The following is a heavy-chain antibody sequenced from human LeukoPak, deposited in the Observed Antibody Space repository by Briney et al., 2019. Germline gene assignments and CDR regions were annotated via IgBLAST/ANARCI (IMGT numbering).Heavy chain of an antibody. CDR2: IYYSGST. D-gene: IGHD2-2*01. CDR1: GGSISSSSYY. V-gene: IGHV4-39*07. Sequence: SETLSLTCTVSGGSISSSSYYWGWIRQPPGKGLEWIGSIYYSGSTYYNPSLKSRVTISVDTSKNQFSLKLSSVTAADTAVYYCARDPWAPHCSSTSCPYGMDVWGQGTTVTVSS. J-gene: IGHJ6*02. CDR3: ARDPWAPHCSSTSCPYGMDV.